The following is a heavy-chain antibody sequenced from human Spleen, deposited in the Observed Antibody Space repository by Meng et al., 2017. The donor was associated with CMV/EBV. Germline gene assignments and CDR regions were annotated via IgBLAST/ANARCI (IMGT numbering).Heavy chain of an antibody. CDR2: IWYDGSNK. V-gene: IGHV3-33*06. Sequence: GESLKISCAASGFTFSSYGMHWVRQAPGKGLERVAVIWYDGSNKYYADSVKGRFTISRDNSKNTLYLQMNSLRAEDTAVYYCAKSFGLSGYLSIDYWGQGTLVTVSS. D-gene: IGHD3-3*01. J-gene: IGHJ4*02. CDR1: GFTFSSYG. CDR3: AKSFGLSGYLSIDY.